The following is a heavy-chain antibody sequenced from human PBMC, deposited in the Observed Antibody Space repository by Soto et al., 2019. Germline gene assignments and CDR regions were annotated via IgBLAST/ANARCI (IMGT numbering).Heavy chain of an antibody. CDR2: IYYSGST. CDR3: ARGGYDLYYYYGMDV. J-gene: IGHJ6*02. D-gene: IGHD1-1*01. CDR1: GGSISSGGYY. V-gene: IGHV4-31*03. Sequence: QVQLQESGPGLVKPSQTLSLTCTVSGGSISSGGYYWSWIRQHPGKGLEWIGYIYYSGSTYYNPSLKTRVTIXXAXSXXQFSLKLSSVTAADTAVYYCARGGYDLYYYYGMDVWGQGTTVTVSS.